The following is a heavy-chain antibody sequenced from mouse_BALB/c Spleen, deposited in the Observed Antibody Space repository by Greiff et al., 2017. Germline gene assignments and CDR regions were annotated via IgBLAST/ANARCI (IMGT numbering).Heavy chain of an antibody. CDR2: INPSTGYT. V-gene: IGHV1-7*01. J-gene: IGHJ1*01. CDR3: ARYGSSYFDV. D-gene: IGHD1-1*01. Sequence: VQLQQSGAELAKPGASVKMSCKASGYTFTSYWMHWVKQRPGQGLEWIGYINPSTGYTEYNQKFKDKATLTADKSSSTAYMQLSSLTSEDSAVYYCARYGSSYFDVWGAGTTVTVAS. CDR1: GYTFTSYW.